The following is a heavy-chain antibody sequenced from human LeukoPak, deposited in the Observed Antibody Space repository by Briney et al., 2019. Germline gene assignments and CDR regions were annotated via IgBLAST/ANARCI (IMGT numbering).Heavy chain of an antibody. CDR2: MEYDGNIK. CDR1: GFTFSSYD. Sequence: GGSLRLSCAASGFTFSSYDMHWVRQAPGKGLEWVAFMEYDGNIKYYADSVKGRFTISRDNSKNTLYLQMDSLRADDTAVYFCARDSIRQQLYYFDYWGRGTLVTVSS. CDR3: ARDSIRQQLYYFDY. D-gene: IGHD6-13*01. J-gene: IGHJ4*02. V-gene: IGHV3-30*19.